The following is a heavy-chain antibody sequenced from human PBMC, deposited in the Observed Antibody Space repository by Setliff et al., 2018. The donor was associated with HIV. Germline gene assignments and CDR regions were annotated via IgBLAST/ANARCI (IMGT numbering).Heavy chain of an antibody. CDR2: LSPSGTT. J-gene: IGHJ4*02. D-gene: IGHD4-17*01. CDR1: GDSVSGPNYN. V-gene: IGHV4-39*01. Sequence: SETLSLTCAVSGDSVSGPNYNWGWIRQPPGKGLEWIGELSPSGTTRPNPSLQSRVIISLDTSKNQFSLKLTSVTAADTAMYYCAAFLVSPVTTQDYWGQGTPVTVSS. CDR3: AAFLVSPVTTQDY.